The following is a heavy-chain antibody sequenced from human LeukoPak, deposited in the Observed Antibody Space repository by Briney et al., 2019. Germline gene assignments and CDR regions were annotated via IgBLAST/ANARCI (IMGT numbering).Heavy chain of an antibody. V-gene: IGHV3-33*01. J-gene: IGHJ2*01. D-gene: IGHD6-6*01. CDR1: GFTFNNYA. Sequence: PGGSLRLSCVASGFTFNNYAMHWVRQAPGQGLEWVAVIWYDGSNKFYADSVKGRFTISRDNSKNTLYVQMHSLRAEDTAVYYCARDSGEYRNEWYFDLWGRGTLVTVSS. CDR3: ARDSGEYRNEWYFDL. CDR2: IWYDGSNK.